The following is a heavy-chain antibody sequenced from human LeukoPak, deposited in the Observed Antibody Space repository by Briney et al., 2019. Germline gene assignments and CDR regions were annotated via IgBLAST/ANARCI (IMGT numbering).Heavy chain of an antibody. CDR1: GGSFSGYY. CDR2: IYYSGST. D-gene: IGHD6-13*01. V-gene: IGHV4-59*08. CDR3: ARHHGYSSSWTSYYYYYGMDV. Sequence: PSETLSLTCAVYGGSFSGYYWSWIRQPPGKGLEWIGYIYYSGSTNYNPSLKSRVTISVDTSKNQFSLKLSSVTAADTAVYYCARHHGYSSSWTSYYYYYGMDVWGQGTTVTVSS. J-gene: IGHJ6*02.